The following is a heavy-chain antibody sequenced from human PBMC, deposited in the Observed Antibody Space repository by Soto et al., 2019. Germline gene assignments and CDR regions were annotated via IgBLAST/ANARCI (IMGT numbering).Heavy chain of an antibody. Sequence: QVQLVQSGAEVKKPGSSVKVSCKVSGGTFSNYAIDWVRLAPGHGLEWMGGIVPIFGTTYYTQKFQGRATIIADDSTKIAYLEMSSLRSEDTAIYCCARVEAVAGLYSYHGLAVWGQGTAVTVYS. D-gene: IGHD6-19*01. CDR2: IVPIFGTT. CDR3: ARVEAVAGLYSYHGLAV. V-gene: IGHV1-69*12. J-gene: IGHJ6*02. CDR1: GGTFSNYA.